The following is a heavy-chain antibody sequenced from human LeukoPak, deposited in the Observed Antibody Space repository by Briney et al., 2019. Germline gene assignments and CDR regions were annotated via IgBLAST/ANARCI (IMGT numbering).Heavy chain of an antibody. CDR3: AKARAGYYYFDS. D-gene: IGHD2-21*01. CDR2: ISYDGSNE. Sequence: SGGSLRHSCAASGVSFSRNGMHWGRQAPGKGLGRVAVISYDGSNEYYADSVKGRFTISRDNSKNTLYLQMNSLRPEDTAAYYCAKARAGYYYFDSWGQGTLVTVSS. CDR1: GVSFSRNG. J-gene: IGHJ4*02. V-gene: IGHV3-30*18.